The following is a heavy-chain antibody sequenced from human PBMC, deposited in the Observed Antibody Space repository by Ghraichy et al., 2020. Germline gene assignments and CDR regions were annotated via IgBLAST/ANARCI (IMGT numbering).Heavy chain of an antibody. CDR2: ISWNSGSI. D-gene: IGHD2-21*01. CDR3: AKTRGGVIDAFDI. CDR1: GFTFDDYA. J-gene: IGHJ3*02. V-gene: IGHV3-9*01. Sequence: GGSLRLSCAASGFTFDDYAMHWVRQAPGKGLEWVSGISWNSGSIGYADSVKGRFTISRDNAKNSLYLQMNSLRAEDTALYYCAKTRGGVIDAFDIWGQGTMVTVSS.